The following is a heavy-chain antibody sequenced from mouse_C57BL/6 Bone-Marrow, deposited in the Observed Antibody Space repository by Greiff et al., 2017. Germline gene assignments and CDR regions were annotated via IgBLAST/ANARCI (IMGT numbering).Heavy chain of an antibody. CDR1: GYTFTSYD. CDR2: IYPRDGST. J-gene: IGHJ2*01. CDR3: ARSGAYYCGSSSY. Sequence: QVQLQQSGPELVKPGASVKLSCKASGYTFTSYDINWVKQRPGQGLEWIGWIYPRDGSTKYNEKFKGKATLTVDKSSSTAYMELHSLTSEDSAVYFCARSGAYYCGSSSYWGQGTTLPVSS. V-gene: IGHV1-85*01. D-gene: IGHD1-1*01.